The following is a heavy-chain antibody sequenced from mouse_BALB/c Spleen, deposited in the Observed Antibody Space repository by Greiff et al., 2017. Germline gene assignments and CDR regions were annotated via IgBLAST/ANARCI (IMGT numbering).Heavy chain of an antibody. J-gene: IGHJ3*01. V-gene: IGHV1-12*01. CDR1: GYTFTSYN. D-gene: IGHD2-14*01. CDR3: ARWGYYRYYVAWFAY. CDR2: IYPGNGDT. Sequence: QVQLQQPGAELVKPGASVKMSCKASGYTFTSYNMHWVKQTPGQGLEWIGAIYPGNGDTSYNQKFKGKATLTADKSSSTAYMQLSSMTSEDSAVYYCARWGYYRYYVAWFAYWGQGTLVTVSA.